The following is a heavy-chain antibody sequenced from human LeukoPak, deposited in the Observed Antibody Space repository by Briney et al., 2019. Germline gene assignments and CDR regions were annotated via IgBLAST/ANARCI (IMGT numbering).Heavy chain of an antibody. CDR3: ARGGRGIYRTYNWFDP. CDR1: GFTFSSYG. CDR2: IWYDGTNK. V-gene: IGHV3-33*01. J-gene: IGHJ5*02. D-gene: IGHD5/OR15-5a*01. Sequence: GGSLRLSCAASGFTFSSYGMHWVRQAPGKGLEWVAVIWYDGTNKYYTDSVKGRFTISRDNSKNTLYLQMDSLRAEDTAVYYCARGGRGIYRTYNWFDPWGQGTLVTVSS.